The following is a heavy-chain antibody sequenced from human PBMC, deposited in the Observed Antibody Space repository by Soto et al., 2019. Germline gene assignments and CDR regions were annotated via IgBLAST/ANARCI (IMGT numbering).Heavy chain of an antibody. CDR2: ISPYNGNT. Sequence: QVQLVQSGAEVKKPGASVKVSCKTSGYTFTDYGISWVRQAPGQGLEWMGWISPYNGNTNYAQKLQGRVTMTTDTSASTAYVELRSLRSDDTAVYYCARVYSSDYYGGRWFDPWGQGTLVTVSS. D-gene: IGHD3-22*01. V-gene: IGHV1-18*01. CDR1: GYTFTDYG. J-gene: IGHJ5*02. CDR3: ARVYSSDYYGGRWFDP.